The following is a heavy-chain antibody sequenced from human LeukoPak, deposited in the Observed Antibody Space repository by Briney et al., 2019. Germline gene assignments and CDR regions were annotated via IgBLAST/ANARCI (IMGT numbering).Heavy chain of an antibody. D-gene: IGHD1-1*01. J-gene: IGHJ4*02. CDR1: GLTFSDYY. CDR2: IPNTSSYT. CDR3: ARAADTATGTPTMAIDY. Sequence: PGGSLRLSCVASGLTFSDYYMSCIRQAPGKGLEWVSYIPNTSSYTSYADSVKGRFTISRDNAKNSLYLQMNSLRAEDTAVYYCARAADTATGTPTMAIDYWGQGTLVTVSS. V-gene: IGHV3-11*05.